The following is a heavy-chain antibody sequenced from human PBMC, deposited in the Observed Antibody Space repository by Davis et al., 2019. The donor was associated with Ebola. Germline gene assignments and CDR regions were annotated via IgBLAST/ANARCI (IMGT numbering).Heavy chain of an antibody. J-gene: IGHJ6*02. Sequence: ASVKVSCKASGYTFTSYGISWVRQAPGQGLEWMGWISAYNGNTNYAQKLQGRVTMTTDTSTSTAYMELRSLRSDDTAVYYCAREGRLGYCSSTSCSDYYYYGMDVWGQGTTVTVSS. V-gene: IGHV1-18*01. CDR2: ISAYNGNT. CDR1: GYTFTSYG. D-gene: IGHD2-2*01. CDR3: AREGRLGYCSSTSCSDYYYYGMDV.